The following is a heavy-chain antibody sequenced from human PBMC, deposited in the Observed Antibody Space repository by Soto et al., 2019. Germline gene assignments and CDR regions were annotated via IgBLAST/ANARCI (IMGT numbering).Heavy chain of an antibody. CDR2: ISYDGSNK. V-gene: IGHV3-30-3*01. CDR1: GFTFSSYA. D-gene: IGHD3-3*01. J-gene: IGHJ4*02. Sequence: GGSLRLSCAASGFTFSSYAMHWVRQAPGKGLEWVAVISYDGSNKYYADSVKGRFTISRDNSKNTLYLQMNSLRAEDTAVYYCARGPNYDFWSGYTYWGQGTLVTVSS. CDR3: ARGPNYDFWSGYTY.